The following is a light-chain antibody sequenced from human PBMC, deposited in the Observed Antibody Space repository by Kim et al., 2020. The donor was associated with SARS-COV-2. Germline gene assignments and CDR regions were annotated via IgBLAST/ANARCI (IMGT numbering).Light chain of an antibody. CDR2: NKN. CDR3: NSRDDSADRLGV. V-gene: IGLV3-19*01. CDR1: SPRKYY. J-gene: IGLJ3*02. Sequence: SSELTQDPAVSVALGQTVRITCQGDSPRKYYGAWYQQKPGQAPVLLIYNKNNRPSGIPDRFSVSTSGNTASLTITGAQAEDEADYYCNSRDDSADRLGVFGEGTQLTVL.